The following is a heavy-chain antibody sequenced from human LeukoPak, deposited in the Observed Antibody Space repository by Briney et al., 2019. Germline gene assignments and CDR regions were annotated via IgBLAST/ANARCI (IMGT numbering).Heavy chain of an antibody. CDR1: GGSISSSSYY. V-gene: IGHV4-39*07. CDR3: ARGAVGAKNAFDI. Sequence: SETLSLTCTVSGGSISSSSYYWGWIRQPPGKGLEWIGSIYYSGSTYYNPSLKSRVTISVDTSKNQLSLKLSSVTAADTAVYYCARGAVGAKNAFDIWGQGTMVTVSS. D-gene: IGHD1-26*01. J-gene: IGHJ3*02. CDR2: IYYSGST.